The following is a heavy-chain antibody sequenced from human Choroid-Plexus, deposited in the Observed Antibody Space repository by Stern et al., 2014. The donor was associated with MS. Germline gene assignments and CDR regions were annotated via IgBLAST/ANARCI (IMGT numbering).Heavy chain of an antibody. CDR1: GFTFGSCA. V-gene: IGHV3-30*18. J-gene: IGHJ5*02. CDR3: AKDRQYLTYFFDH. D-gene: IGHD2/OR15-2a*01. CDR2: VSYDGSNK. Sequence: VQLVESGGGVVQPGRPLRLSCVASGFTFGSCAMPWVRQAPAKGREWGAGVSYDGSNKYYADSVKGRFTISRDNSQNTLYMQMSSLRPEDTAVYYCAKDRQYLTYFFDHWGQGSLVTVSS.